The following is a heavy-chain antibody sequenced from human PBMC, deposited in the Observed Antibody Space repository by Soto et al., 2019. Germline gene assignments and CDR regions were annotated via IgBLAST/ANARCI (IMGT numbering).Heavy chain of an antibody. Sequence: GGSLRLSCAASGFTFSSYVMSWVRQAPGKGLEWVSAISGSGGSTYYADSVKGRFTISRDNSKNTLYLQMNSLRAEDTAVYYCAKGGTGIAAAGICSYWGQGTLVTVSS. CDR1: GFTFSSYV. CDR3: AKGGTGIAAAGICSY. D-gene: IGHD6-13*01. CDR2: ISGSGGST. V-gene: IGHV3-23*01. J-gene: IGHJ4*02.